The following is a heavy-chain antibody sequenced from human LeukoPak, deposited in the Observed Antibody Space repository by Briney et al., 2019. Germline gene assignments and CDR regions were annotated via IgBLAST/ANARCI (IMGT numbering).Heavy chain of an antibody. CDR1: GFTVSGNS. V-gene: IGHV3-53*01. CDR2: IYSGDST. CDR3: ARYYGDYGGALKY. J-gene: IGHJ4*02. D-gene: IGHD4-17*01. Sequence: PGGSLRLSCAASGFTVSGNSLSWVRQAPGKGLEWVSIIYSGDSTFYADSVKGRFGISRDSSKNALYLQMKSLRAEDTAVYYCARYYGDYGGALKYWGQGTLVTVSS.